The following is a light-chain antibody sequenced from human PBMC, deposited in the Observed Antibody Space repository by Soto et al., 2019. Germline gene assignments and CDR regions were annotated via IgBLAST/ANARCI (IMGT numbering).Light chain of an antibody. J-gene: IGKJ2*01. CDR1: QSISSY. CDR3: KQSYSTPYT. CDR2: AAS. V-gene: IGKV1-39*01. Sequence: DIQMTQSPSSLSASVGDRLTITCRASQSISSYLNWYQQKPGKAPTLLIYAASSSQSGVPSRFSGSGSGTDFTLTISSLQPEDFATYYCKQSYSTPYTFGQGTKLEIK.